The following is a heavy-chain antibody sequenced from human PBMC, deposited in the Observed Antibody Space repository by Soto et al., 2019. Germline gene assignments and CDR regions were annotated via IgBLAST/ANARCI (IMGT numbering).Heavy chain of an antibody. Sequence: QVQLVESGGGVVQPGRSLRLSCAASGFTFSSYGMHWVRKAPGKGLEWVAVISYDGSNKYYADSVKGRFTISRDNSKNTLYLQMNSLRAEDTAVYYCRSNPSGVDYWGQGTLVTVSS. V-gene: IGHV3-30*03. CDR1: GFTFSSYG. J-gene: IGHJ4*02. CDR3: RSNPSGVDY. D-gene: IGHD2-8*02. CDR2: ISYDGSNK.